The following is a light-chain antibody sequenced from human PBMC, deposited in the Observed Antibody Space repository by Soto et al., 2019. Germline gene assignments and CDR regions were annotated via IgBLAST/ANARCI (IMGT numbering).Light chain of an antibody. J-gene: IGKJ2*01. CDR1: QSISSW. CDR3: QQYNSYSYT. V-gene: IGKV1-5*01. CDR2: DAS. Sequence: DIQMTQSPSTLSASVGDRGTITCRASQSISSWLAWYQQKPGKAPKLLLYDASSLETGVPSRCSGSGSGTEFTLTISSLQPDDFATYYCQQYNSYSYTFGQGTKLEIK.